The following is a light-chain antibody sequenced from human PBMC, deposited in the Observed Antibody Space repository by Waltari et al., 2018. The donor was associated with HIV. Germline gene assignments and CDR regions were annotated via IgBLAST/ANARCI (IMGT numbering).Light chain of an antibody. V-gene: IGKV3-11*01. CDR2: DAS. CDR1: QSVSDY. CDR3: QHYRSSPPTYT. Sequence: EIVLTQSPATLSLSPGERATLSCRASQSVSDYLAWYQQKRGQAPRLLIYDASNRATGIPARFSGSGSGTDFTLTISSLEPEDFAVYYCQHYRSSPPTYTFGQGTKLEMK. J-gene: IGKJ2*01.